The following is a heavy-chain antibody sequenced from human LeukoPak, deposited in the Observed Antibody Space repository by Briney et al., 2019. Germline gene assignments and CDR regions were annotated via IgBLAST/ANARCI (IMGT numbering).Heavy chain of an antibody. CDR2: ISWNSGSI. CDR3: AKSRFVTMVRGVIGFGYFDY. V-gene: IGHV3-9*03. CDR1: GFTYDDYA. D-gene: IGHD3-10*01. J-gene: IGHJ4*02. Sequence: GRSLRLSCAASGFTYDDYAMHWVRQAPGKGPEWVSGISWNSGSIGYADSVKGRFTISRDNAKNSLYLQMNSLRAEDMALYYCAKSRFVTMVRGVIGFGYFDYWGQGTLVTVSS.